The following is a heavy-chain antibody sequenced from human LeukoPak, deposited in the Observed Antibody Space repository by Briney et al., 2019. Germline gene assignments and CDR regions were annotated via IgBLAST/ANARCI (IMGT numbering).Heavy chain of an antibody. CDR2: IYYSGYT. CDR3: ARSYSNAGYYFYGMDV. V-gene: IGHV4-59*08. Sequence: SETLSLTCTVSGGSINTYYWSWIRQPPGKGLEWIGYIYYSGYTKYNPSLKTRVTISVDTSKKQFSLKLSSVTAADTAVYYCARSYSNAGYYFYGMDVWGQGTTVTVSS. J-gene: IGHJ6*02. CDR1: GGSINTYY. D-gene: IGHD4-11*01.